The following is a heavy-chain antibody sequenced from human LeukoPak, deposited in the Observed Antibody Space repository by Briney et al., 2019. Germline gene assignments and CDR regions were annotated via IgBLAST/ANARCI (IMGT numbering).Heavy chain of an antibody. Sequence: ASVTVSCQASGYTFTDYYLHWVRQVPGQGPEWMGWIKPESDGTKYAQKFQGRVTMNRDTSISTAYMELSSLRSDDTAVYYCARDGRYSYGYDYWGQGTLVTVSS. CDR3: ARDGRYSYGYDY. CDR2: IKPESDGT. CDR1: GYTFTDYY. V-gene: IGHV1-2*02. J-gene: IGHJ4*02. D-gene: IGHD5-18*01.